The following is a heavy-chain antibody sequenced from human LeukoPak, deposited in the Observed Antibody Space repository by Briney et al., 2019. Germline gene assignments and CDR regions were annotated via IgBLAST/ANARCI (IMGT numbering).Heavy chain of an antibody. D-gene: IGHD2-15*01. V-gene: IGHV3-48*03. CDR1: GFTFSSYE. Sequence: GGSLRLSCAASGFTFSSYEMNWVRQAPGKGLEWVSYISSSGSTIYYADSVKGRFTISRDNAKNSLYPQMNSLRAEDTAVYYCARVMGYCSGGSCPAHSYDAFDIWGQGTMVTVSS. J-gene: IGHJ3*02. CDR3: ARVMGYCSGGSCPAHSYDAFDI. CDR2: ISSSGSTI.